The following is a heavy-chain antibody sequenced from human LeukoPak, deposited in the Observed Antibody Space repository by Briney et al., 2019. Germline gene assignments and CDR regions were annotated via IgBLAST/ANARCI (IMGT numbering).Heavy chain of an antibody. CDR3: AKDIAAYYYGSGSLKSDHYFDY. Sequence: GGSLRLSCAASGFTFDDYGMSWVRQAPGKGLEWVSGINWNGGSTGYADSVKGRFTISRDNAKNSLYLQMNSLRAEDTALYYCAKDIAAYYYGSGSLKSDHYFDYWGQGTLVTVSS. CDR2: INWNGGST. D-gene: IGHD3-10*01. CDR1: GFTFDDYG. J-gene: IGHJ4*02. V-gene: IGHV3-20*04.